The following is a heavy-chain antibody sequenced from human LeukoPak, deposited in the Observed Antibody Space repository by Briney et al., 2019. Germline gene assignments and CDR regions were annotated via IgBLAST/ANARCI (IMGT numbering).Heavy chain of an antibody. V-gene: IGHV5-51*01. J-gene: IGHJ4*02. Sequence: EALKISCKGSGYSFTSYWIGWVREMPGKGLEWEGIIYPGDSDTRYSPSFQGKVTISADKSISTAYLQWSSPKASDTAMYYSARQDSGSYHFDYWGQGTLVTVSS. CDR1: GYSFTSYW. CDR2: IYPGDSDT. D-gene: IGHD1-26*01. CDR3: ARQDSGSYHFDY.